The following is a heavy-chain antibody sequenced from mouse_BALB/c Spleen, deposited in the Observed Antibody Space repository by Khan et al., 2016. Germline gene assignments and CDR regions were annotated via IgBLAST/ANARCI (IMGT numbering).Heavy chain of an antibody. Sequence: QVQLKESGPGLVQPSQSLSITCTVSGFSLTNYGVHWVRQSPGKGLEWLGVIWNGGNTDYAAAFISRLSIQKDNSKSQVFFKMNSLQTDDTAIYFCARNFRTPGYYTMDYWGQGTSVTVSS. V-gene: IGHV2-4-1*01. CDR2: IWNGGNT. CDR1: GFSLTNYG. J-gene: IGHJ4*01. CDR3: ARNFRTPGYYTMDY.